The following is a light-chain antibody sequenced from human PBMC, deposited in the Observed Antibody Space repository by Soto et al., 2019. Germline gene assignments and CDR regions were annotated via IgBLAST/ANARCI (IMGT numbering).Light chain of an antibody. V-gene: IGKV1-9*01. CDR1: QGISSY. CDR3: QQLNSYPSTT. CDR2: AAS. J-gene: IGKJ4*01. Sequence: IQLTQSPSSLSASVGDRVTITCRASQGISSYLAWYQQKPGKAPKLLIYAASTLQSGVPSRFSGSGSGTDFPLTISSLQPEDFATYYCQQLNSYPSTTFGGGTKVEIK.